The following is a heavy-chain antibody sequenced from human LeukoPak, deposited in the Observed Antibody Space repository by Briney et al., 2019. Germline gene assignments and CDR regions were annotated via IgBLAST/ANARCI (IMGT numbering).Heavy chain of an antibody. Sequence: ASVKVSCKASGYTFTSYYMHWVRQPPGQGLEWVGIINPSGGSTSYAQKFQGRVTMTRDMSTSTVYMELSSLRSEDTAVYYCARDGVPAAMAGYYYYMDVWGKGTTVTVSS. V-gene: IGHV1-46*01. D-gene: IGHD2-2*01. CDR1: GYTFTSYY. J-gene: IGHJ6*03. CDR2: INPSGGST. CDR3: ARDGVPAAMAGYYYYMDV.